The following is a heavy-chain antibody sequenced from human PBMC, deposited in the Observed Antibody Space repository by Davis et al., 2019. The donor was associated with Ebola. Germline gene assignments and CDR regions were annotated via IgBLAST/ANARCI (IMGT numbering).Heavy chain of an antibody. J-gene: IGHJ4*02. CDR3: ARVLLWFGESRPAYYFDY. Sequence: AASVKVSCKASGYTFTSYGISWVRQAPGQGLEWMGWISAYNGNTNYAQKLQGRVTMTTDTSTSTAYMELRSLRSDDTAVYYCARVLLWFGESRPAYYFDYWGQGTLVTVSS. D-gene: IGHD3-10*01. CDR1: GYTFTSYG. CDR2: ISAYNGNT. V-gene: IGHV1-18*01.